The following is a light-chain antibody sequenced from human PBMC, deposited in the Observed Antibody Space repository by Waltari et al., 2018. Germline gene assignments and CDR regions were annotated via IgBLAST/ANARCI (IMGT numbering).Light chain of an antibody. CDR1: QGISSY. CDR3: QQLNSYPYT. Sequence: IQLTQSPSSLSAFVGDRVTIPCRASQGISSYLAWYQQKPGKAPKLLIYAASTLQSGVPSRFSGSGSRTDFTLTIISLQPEDFATYYCQQLNSYPYTFGQGTKLEIK. J-gene: IGKJ2*01. CDR2: AAS. V-gene: IGKV1-9*01.